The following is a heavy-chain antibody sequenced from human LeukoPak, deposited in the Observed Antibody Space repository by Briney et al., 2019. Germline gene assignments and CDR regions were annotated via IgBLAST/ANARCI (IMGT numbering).Heavy chain of an antibody. V-gene: IGHV1-69*06. CDR3: ASGLTPAWSYMDV. Sequence: SVKVSCKASGYAFTSYDINWVRQAPGQGLEWMGGIIPIFGTPTYAQKFQGRVTITADKSTTTAYMELSSLRSEDTAVYYCASGLTPAWSYMDVWGKGTTVTVSS. CDR1: GYAFTSYD. J-gene: IGHJ6*03. CDR2: IIPIFGTP. D-gene: IGHD2-15*01.